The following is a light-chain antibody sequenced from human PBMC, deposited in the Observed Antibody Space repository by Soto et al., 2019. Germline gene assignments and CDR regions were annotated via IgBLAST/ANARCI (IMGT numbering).Light chain of an antibody. CDR3: CSHTFSSTVV. J-gene: IGLJ2*01. CDR2: EVT. V-gene: IGLV2-14*01. Sequence: QSALTQPASVSGSPGQSITISCTGTSSDIGGYNYVSWYQQHPGKAPKLMIYEVTNRPSGVSNRFSGSKSGNTASLTISGLQAEDEADYYCCSHTFSSTVVFGGGTKLTVL. CDR1: SSDIGGYNY.